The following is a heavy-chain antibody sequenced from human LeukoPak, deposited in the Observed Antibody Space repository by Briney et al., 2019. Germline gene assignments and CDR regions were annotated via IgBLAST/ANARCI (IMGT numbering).Heavy chain of an antibody. D-gene: IGHD5-24*01. Sequence: PGGALQISWKGSGCRFTSYWIGWVRQMPGKGLEGMGIIYPGDSDTRYSPSFQGQVTISADKSISTAYLQWSSLKASDTAMYYCARRPEGDGYNGAFDIWGQGTMVTVSS. J-gene: IGHJ3*02. CDR1: GCRFTSYW. CDR2: IYPGDSDT. V-gene: IGHV5-51*01. CDR3: ARRPEGDGYNGAFDI.